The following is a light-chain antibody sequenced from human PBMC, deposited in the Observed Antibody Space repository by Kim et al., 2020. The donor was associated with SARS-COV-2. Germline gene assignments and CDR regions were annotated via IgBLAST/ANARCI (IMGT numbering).Light chain of an antibody. Sequence: RQTATLTCTGNTNNVVYQGATWLQQHPGHPPQPLVDRNNNLPSGISERFSASRSGNTASLTITGLQPEDEADYFCSAWDTNLSAWVFGGGTQLTVL. CDR1: TNNVVYQG. V-gene: IGLV10-54*04. CDR3: SAWDTNLSAWV. CDR2: RNN. J-gene: IGLJ3*02.